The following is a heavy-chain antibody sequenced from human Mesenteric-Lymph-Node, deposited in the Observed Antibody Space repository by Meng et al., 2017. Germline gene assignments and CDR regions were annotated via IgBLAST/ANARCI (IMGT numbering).Heavy chain of an antibody. D-gene: IGHD6-13*01. J-gene: IGHJ5*01. CDR2: ISSSGNII. CDR3: ATSAAAGDS. Sequence: QVQLVESGGGLVKPGGSLRLSCAASGFIFSDHHMTWIRQAPGKGLECISYISSSGNIIHYADSVKGRFTISRDNAKNSLYLQMNSLRADDTALYYCATSAAAGDSWGQGTLVTVSS. V-gene: IGHV3-11*01. CDR1: GFIFSDHH.